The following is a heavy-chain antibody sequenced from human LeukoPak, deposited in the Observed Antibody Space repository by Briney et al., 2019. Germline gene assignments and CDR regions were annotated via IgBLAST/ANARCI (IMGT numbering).Heavy chain of an antibody. V-gene: IGHV4-39*01. J-gene: IGHJ3*02. CDR2: IYYSGST. CDR3: ARHTVVVVPAAIQGDAFDI. D-gene: IGHD2-2*01. CDR1: GGSISSSILY. Sequence: SETLSLTCTVSGGSISSSILYWGWIRQPPGKGLEWIGSIYYSGSTYYNPSLKSRVTISVDTSKNQFSLKLSSVTAADTAMYYCARHTVVVVPAAIQGDAFDIWGQGKTVTVSS.